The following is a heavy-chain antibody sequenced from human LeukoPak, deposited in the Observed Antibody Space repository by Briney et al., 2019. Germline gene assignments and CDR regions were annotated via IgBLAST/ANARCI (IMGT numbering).Heavy chain of an antibody. J-gene: IGHJ4*02. V-gene: IGHV3-33*01. CDR3: ARDRLRYFDY. D-gene: IGHD3-9*01. Sequence: GGSQRLSCAASGFTFSSYGMHWARQAPGKGLEWVAVIWYDGSNKYYADSVKGRFTISRDNSKNTLYLQMNSLRAEDTAVYYCARDRLRYFDYWGQGTLVTVSS. CDR1: GFTFSSYG. CDR2: IWYDGSNK.